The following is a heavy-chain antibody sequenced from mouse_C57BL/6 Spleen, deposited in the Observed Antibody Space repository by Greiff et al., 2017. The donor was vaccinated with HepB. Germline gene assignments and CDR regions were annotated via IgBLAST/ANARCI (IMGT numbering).Heavy chain of an antibody. CDR3: ARPYYGSSPYWYFDV. CDR1: GYTFTSYT. CDR2: INPSSGYT. Sequence: VKLQQSGAELARPGASVKMSCKASGYTFTSYTMHWVKQRPGQGLEWIGYINPSSGYTKYNQKFKDKATLTADKSSSTAYMQLSSLTSEDSAVYYCARPYYGSSPYWYFDVWGTGTTVTVSS. D-gene: IGHD1-1*01. V-gene: IGHV1-4*01. J-gene: IGHJ1*03.